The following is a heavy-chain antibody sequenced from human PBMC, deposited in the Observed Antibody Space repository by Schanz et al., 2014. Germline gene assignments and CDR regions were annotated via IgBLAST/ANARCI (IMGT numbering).Heavy chain of an antibody. J-gene: IGHJ5*02. CDR2: IWYDGSNK. CDR3: VRDERISSGVWFDP. D-gene: IGHD6-19*01. V-gene: IGHV3-33*08. Sequence: QVQLVESGGGVVQPGRSLRLSCAASGFTFSKYGMHWVRQAPGKGLEWVAVIWYDGSNKDYADSVKGRFTISRDNARNMVFLQMNSLRVDDTGVYYCVRDERISSGVWFDPWGQGTLVTVSS. CDR1: GFTFSKYG.